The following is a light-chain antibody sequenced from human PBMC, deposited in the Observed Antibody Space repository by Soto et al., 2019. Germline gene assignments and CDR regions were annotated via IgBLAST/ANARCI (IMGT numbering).Light chain of an antibody. V-gene: IGKV1-9*01. CDR2: AAS. CDR1: HDISSY. Sequence: DIQWTQSPSFLSASVGDRVTITCRASHDISSYLTWYQQKPGKAPTVLIYAASTLQGGVPPRFSGSGSGTEFTLTISSLQPDDFATYYCQQYNSYSFGQGTKVDIK. J-gene: IGKJ1*01. CDR3: QQYNSYS.